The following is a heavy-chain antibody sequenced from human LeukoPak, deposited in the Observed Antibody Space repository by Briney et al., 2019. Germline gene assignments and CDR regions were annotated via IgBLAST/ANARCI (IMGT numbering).Heavy chain of an antibody. J-gene: IGHJ4*02. CDR2: ISGGGDST. CDR3: ANVGSSWYLDY. D-gene: IGHD6-13*01. V-gene: IGHV3-23*01. Sequence: GGSLRLSCAASGFTFSGYSMNWVRQAPGKGLEWVSVISGGGDSTDYADSVKGRFTISRDNSKNTLYLQMNSLRAEDTAVYYCANVGSSWYLDYWGQGTLVTVSS. CDR1: GFTFSGYS.